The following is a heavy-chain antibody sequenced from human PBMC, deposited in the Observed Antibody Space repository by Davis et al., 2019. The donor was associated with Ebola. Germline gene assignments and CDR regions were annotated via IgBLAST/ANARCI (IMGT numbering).Heavy chain of an antibody. D-gene: IGHD1-7*01. CDR3: ARQRGGTASRYFDY. Sequence: KVSCKGSGYSFTSYWIGWVRQMPGKGLEWMGIIYPGDSEIRYSPSFQGQVTISADKSISTASLQWSSLKASDTAMYYCARQRGGTASRYFDYWGQGTLVTVSS. V-gene: IGHV5-51*01. CDR2: IYPGDSEI. CDR1: GYSFTSYW. J-gene: IGHJ4*02.